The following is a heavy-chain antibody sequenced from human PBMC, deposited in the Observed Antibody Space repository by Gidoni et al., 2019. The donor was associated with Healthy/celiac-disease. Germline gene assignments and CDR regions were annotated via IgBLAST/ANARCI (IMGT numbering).Heavy chain of an antibody. V-gene: IGHV3-21*01. CDR1: GFTFSSYS. D-gene: IGHD3-9*01. Sequence: EVQLVESGGGLVKPGGSLRLSCAASGFTFSSYSMNWVRQAPGKGLEWVSSISSSSSYIYYADSVKGRFTISRDNAKNSLYLQMNSLRAEDTAVYYCARGGEGYDILTGYYRGAFDIWGQGTMVTVSS. CDR2: ISSSSSYI. CDR3: ARGGEGYDILTGYYRGAFDI. J-gene: IGHJ3*02.